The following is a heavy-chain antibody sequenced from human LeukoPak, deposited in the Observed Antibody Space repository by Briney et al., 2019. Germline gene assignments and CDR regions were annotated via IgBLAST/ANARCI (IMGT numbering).Heavy chain of an antibody. V-gene: IGHV1-8*01. CDR3: ASCLSSSWYNPYYYYVMDV. D-gene: IGHD6-13*01. CDR1: GYTFTSYD. J-gene: IGHJ6*02. CDR2: TNPNSGNT. Sequence: ASVKVSCKASGYTFTSYDINWVRQATGQGLEWMGWTNPNSGNTGYAQKFQGRVTMTRNTSISTAYMELSSLRSEDTAVYYCASCLSSSWYNPYYYYVMDVWGQGTTVTVSS.